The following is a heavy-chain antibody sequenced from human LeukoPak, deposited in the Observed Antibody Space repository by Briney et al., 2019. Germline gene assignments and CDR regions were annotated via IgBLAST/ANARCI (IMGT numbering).Heavy chain of an antibody. Sequence: PGGSLRLACAASGFTFSNEMNWVRQAPGKGLEWVSSITSSSIYKYYADSMKGRFTISRDNAKNSLYLQMDSLRAEDTAVYYCARDGITMRILEYWGQGALVTVSS. CDR3: ARDGITMRILEY. D-gene: IGHD3-10*01. CDR1: GFTFSNE. V-gene: IGHV3-21*01. CDR2: ITSSSIYK. J-gene: IGHJ4*02.